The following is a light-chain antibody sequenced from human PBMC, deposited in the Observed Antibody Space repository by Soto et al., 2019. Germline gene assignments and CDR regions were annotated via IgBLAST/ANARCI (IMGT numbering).Light chain of an antibody. CDR2: DAS. CDR1: QGISSA. Sequence: TQXTQSPSSLSASVGYRVNITCRASQGISSALAWYQQKPGKAPKLLIYDASTLESGVPSRFSGSGSGTDFTLTISSLQPEDFATYYCQQFKSFLTFGGGTKVDIK. CDR3: QQFKSFLT. J-gene: IGKJ4*01. V-gene: IGKV1-13*02.